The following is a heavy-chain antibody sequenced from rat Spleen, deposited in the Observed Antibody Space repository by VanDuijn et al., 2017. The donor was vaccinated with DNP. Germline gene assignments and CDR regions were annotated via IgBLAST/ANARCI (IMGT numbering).Heavy chain of an antibody. CDR3: AKSGYYAMDA. CDR2: INTGSGGT. D-gene: IGHD4-3*01. V-gene: IGHV1-43*01. Sequence: QVQLQQSGAELAKPGSSVKISCKASGYTFTSYYISWIKQTTGQGLEYIGYINTGSGGTNYNEKFKGKATLTVDKSSSTAFMQLSSLTPDDATVYYCAKSGYYAMDAWGQGTSVTVSS. J-gene: IGHJ4*01. CDR1: GYTFTSYY.